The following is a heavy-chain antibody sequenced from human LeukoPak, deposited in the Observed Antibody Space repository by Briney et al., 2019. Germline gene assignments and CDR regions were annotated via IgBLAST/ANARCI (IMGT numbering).Heavy chain of an antibody. D-gene: IGHD3-9*01. CDR2: ISGSGGST. J-gene: IGHJ4*02. CDR1: GFTFSSYA. Sequence: GGSLRLSCAASGFTFSSYAMSWVRQAPGKGLEWVSAISGSGGSTYYADSVKGRFTISRDNSKNTLYLQMNSLRAEDTAVYYCAKTIANYDILTGAYYFYYFDYWGQGTLVTVSS. V-gene: IGHV3-23*01. CDR3: AKTIANYDILTGAYYFYYFDY.